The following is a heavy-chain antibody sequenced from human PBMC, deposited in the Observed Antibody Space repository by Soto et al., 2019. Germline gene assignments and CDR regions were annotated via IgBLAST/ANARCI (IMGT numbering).Heavy chain of an antibody. Sequence: SVKVSCKASGGAFSSYAISWVGQAPGQGLEWMGGLIPIFGTANYAQKFQGRVTITADKSTSTAYMELSSLRSEDTAVYYCASGASSTDSSYYYGMEVWGQGTTVTVSS. V-gene: IGHV1-69*06. D-gene: IGHD2-15*01. CDR2: LIPIFGTA. CDR3: ASGASSTDSSYYYGMEV. J-gene: IGHJ6*02. CDR1: GGAFSSYA.